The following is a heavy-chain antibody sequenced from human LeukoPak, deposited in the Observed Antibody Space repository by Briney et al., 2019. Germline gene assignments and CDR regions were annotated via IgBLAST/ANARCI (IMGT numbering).Heavy chain of an antibody. D-gene: IGHD3-10*01. CDR1: GVSISSYY. CDR3: ARVNLYGSGSDQRGY. J-gene: IGHJ4*02. CDR2: ISNSAIT. V-gene: IGHV4-59*01. Sequence: SETLSLTCTVSGVSISSYYWTWIRQPPGKGLEWIGFISNSAITDYNPSLKSRVTISIDTSKTQFSLKLSSVTAADTAVYYCARVNLYGSGSDQRGYWGPGTLVIVSS.